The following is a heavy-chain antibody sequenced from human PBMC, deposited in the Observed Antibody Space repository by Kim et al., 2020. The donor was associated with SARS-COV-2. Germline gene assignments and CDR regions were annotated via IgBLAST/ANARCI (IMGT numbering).Heavy chain of an antibody. J-gene: IGHJ3*02. V-gene: IGHV3-9*01. Sequence: ADSVKGRFTISRDNAKNSLYLQMNSLRAEDTALYYCAKDSSSWSRNAFDIWGQGTMVTVSS. CDR3: AKDSSSWSRNAFDI. D-gene: IGHD6-13*01.